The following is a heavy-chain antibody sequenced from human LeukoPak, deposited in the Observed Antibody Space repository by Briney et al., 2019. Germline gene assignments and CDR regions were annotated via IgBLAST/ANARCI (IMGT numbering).Heavy chain of an antibody. Sequence: KPSETLSLTCTVSGGSISSSSYYWGWIRQPPGMGLEWIGSIYYSGTTYYNPSLESRVTVSVDTSKNQFSLKLSSVTAADTAVYYCARHSSRSHPNFDYWGQGTLVTVSS. CDR3: ARHSSRSHPNFDY. D-gene: IGHD2/OR15-2a*01. CDR2: IYYSGTT. V-gene: IGHV4-39*01. CDR1: GGSISSSSYY. J-gene: IGHJ4*02.